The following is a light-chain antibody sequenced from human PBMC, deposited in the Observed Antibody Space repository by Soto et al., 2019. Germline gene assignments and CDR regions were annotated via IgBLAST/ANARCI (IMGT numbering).Light chain of an antibody. CDR2: EVK. J-gene: IGLJ1*01. Sequence: QSALTQPASVSGSPGQSITISCTGTSSDIGAYNFVSWYQQHPGKAPQLIIYEVKNRPSGVPDRFSGSKSGNTASLTISGRQADYEADDYCSLFAGYSKRVFGAGTKLTVL. V-gene: IGLV2-14*01. CDR1: SSDIGAYNF. CDR3: SLFAGYSKRV.